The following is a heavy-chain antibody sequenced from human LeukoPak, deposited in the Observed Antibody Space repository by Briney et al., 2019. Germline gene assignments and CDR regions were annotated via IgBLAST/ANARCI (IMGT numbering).Heavy chain of an antibody. CDR1: GGTFSSYA. V-gene: IGHV1-69*04. CDR2: IIPILGIA. J-gene: IGHJ4*02. D-gene: IGHD3-3*01. Sequence: ASVKDSCKASGGTFSSYAISWVRQAPGQGLEWMGRIIPILGIANYAQKFQGRVTITADKSTSTAYMELSSLRSEDTAVYYCARNDLGQYYFDYWGQGTLVTVSS. CDR3: ARNDLGQYYFDY.